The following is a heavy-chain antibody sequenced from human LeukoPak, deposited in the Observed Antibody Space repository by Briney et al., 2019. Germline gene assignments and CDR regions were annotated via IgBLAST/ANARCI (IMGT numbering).Heavy chain of an antibody. CDR2: IYYSGST. Sequence: SETLSLTCTVSGGSISSGGYYWSWIRQHPGKGLEWIGYIYYSGSTYYNPSLKSRVTMSVDTSKNQFSLKLNSVTAADTAVYYCASSSGWTGDWFDPWGQGTLVTVSS. D-gene: IGHD6-19*01. J-gene: IGHJ5*02. V-gene: IGHV4-31*03. CDR3: ASSSGWTGDWFDP. CDR1: GGSISSGGYY.